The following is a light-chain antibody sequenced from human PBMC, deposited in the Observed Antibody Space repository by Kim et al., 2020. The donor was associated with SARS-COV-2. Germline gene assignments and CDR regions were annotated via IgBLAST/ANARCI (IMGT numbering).Light chain of an antibody. J-gene: IGKJ2*01. V-gene: IGKV3-11*01. CDR2: DAS. CDR3: QQRSNWPPYT. Sequence: LSPGERATLTCRASQSVSSYLAWYQQKPGQAPRLLIYDASNRATGIPARFSGSGSGPDFTLTISSLEPEDFAVYYCQQRSNWPPYTFGQGTKLEI. CDR1: QSVSSY.